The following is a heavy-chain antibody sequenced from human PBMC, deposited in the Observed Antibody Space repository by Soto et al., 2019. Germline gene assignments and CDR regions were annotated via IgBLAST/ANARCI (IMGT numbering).Heavy chain of an antibody. CDR3: ARDLARRGYYDSSGYSV. CDR2: IYYSGST. V-gene: IGHV4-31*03. CDR1: GGSISSGGYY. J-gene: IGHJ4*02. Sequence: QVQLQESGPGLVKPSQTLSLTCTVSGGSISSGGYYWSWIRQHPGKGLEWIGYIYYSGSTYYNPSLKSRVTISVDTSKNQFSLKLSSVTAADTAAYYCARDLARRGYYDSSGYSVWGQGTLVTVSS. D-gene: IGHD3-22*01.